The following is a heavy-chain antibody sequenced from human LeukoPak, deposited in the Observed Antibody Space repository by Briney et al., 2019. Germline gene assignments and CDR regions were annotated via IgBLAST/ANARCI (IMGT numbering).Heavy chain of an antibody. D-gene: IGHD3-22*01. CDR1: GFTFSSYA. V-gene: IGHV3-23*01. CDR3: AKRPSYYYDSSALSYYFDY. J-gene: IGHJ4*02. Sequence: GGSLRLSCAASGFTFSSYATSWVRQAPGKGLEWVSAISGSGGSTYYADSVKGRFTISRDNSKNTLYLQMNSLRAEDTAVYYCAKRPSYYYDSSALSYYFDYWGQGTLVAVSS. CDR2: ISGSGGST.